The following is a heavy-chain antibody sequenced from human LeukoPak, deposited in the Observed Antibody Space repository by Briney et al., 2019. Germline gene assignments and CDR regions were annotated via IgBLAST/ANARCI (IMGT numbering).Heavy chain of an antibody. CDR3: AREGPYSCGYLYYYYYYMDV. D-gene: IGHD5-18*01. Sequence: ASVKVSCKASGYTFTSYDINWVRQATGQGLEWMGWMNPNSGNTGYAQKFQGRVTMTRNTSISTAYMELSSLRSEDTAVYYCAREGPYSCGYLYYYYYYMDVWGKGTTVTVSS. CDR1: GYTFTSYD. J-gene: IGHJ6*03. CDR2: MNPNSGNT. V-gene: IGHV1-8*01.